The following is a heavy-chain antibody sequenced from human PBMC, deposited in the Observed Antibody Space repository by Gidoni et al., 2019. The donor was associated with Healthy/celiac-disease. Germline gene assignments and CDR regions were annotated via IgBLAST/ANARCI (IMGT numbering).Heavy chain of an antibody. Sequence: QVQLVQSGAEVKKPGSSVKVSCKASARPFSSYPLSWVRQAPGQGLEWMGGIIHILGTANYAQKFQGRVTMTADESTSTADMELSSMRSEDTAVYYCARAFRAPGYCSGGSCPSFRGFDYWGQGTLVTVSS. V-gene: IGHV1-69*01. D-gene: IGHD2-15*01. CDR1: ARPFSSYP. J-gene: IGHJ4*02. CDR3: ARAFRAPGYCSGGSCPSFRGFDY. CDR2: IIHILGTA.